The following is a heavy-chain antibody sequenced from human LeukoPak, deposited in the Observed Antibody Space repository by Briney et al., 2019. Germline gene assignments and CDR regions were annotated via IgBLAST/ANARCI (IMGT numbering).Heavy chain of an antibody. V-gene: IGHV1-2*04. D-gene: IGHD1-26*01. CDR2: INPNSGGT. CDR3: ARGTIRVGATTEVSYYFDY. Sequence: ASVKVSCKASGYTFTGYYMHWVRQAPGQGLEWMGWINPNSGGTNYAQKFQGWVTMTRDTSISTACMELSRLRSDDTAVYYCARGTIRVGATTEVSYYFDYWGQGTLVTVSS. CDR1: GYTFTGYY. J-gene: IGHJ4*02.